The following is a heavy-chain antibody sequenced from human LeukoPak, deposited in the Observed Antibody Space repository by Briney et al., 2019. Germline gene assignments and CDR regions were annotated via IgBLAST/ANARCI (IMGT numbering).Heavy chain of an antibody. CDR2: ISSSSSYI. D-gene: IGHD3-16*02. CDR3: ARTGFGGVIVPHYFDY. CDR1: GFTFSSYS. Sequence: PGGSLRLSCAASGFTFSSYSMNWVRQAPGKGLEWVSSISSSSSYIYYADSVKGRFTISRDNAKNSLYLRMNSLRAEDTALYYCARTGFGGVIVPHYFDYWGQGTLVTVSS. V-gene: IGHV3-21*04. J-gene: IGHJ4*02.